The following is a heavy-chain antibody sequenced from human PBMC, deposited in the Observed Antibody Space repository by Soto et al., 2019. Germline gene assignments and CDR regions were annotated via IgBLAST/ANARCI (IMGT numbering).Heavy chain of an antibody. D-gene: IGHD6-19*01. V-gene: IGHV3-23*01. CDR2: ISGSGGST. CDR3: AKDPRFREAVAGTKRLNWFDP. Sequence: EGSLRLSCAASGVTFSSYAMSWVRQATGKGLEWVSAISGSGGSTYYADSVKGRFTISRDNSKNTLYLQMNSLRAEDTAVYYCAKDPRFREAVAGTKRLNWFDPWGQGTLVTVS. CDR1: GVTFSSYA. J-gene: IGHJ5*02.